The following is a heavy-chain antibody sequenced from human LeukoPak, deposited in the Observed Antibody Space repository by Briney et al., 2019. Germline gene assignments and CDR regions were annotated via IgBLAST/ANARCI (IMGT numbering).Heavy chain of an antibody. CDR3: ARGHYYDTSGDY. V-gene: IGHV4-59*11. J-gene: IGHJ4*02. D-gene: IGHD3-22*01. CDR1: GDSISSHY. CDR2: IDYSGGT. Sequence: SETLSLTCAVSGDSISSHYWSWIRQPPGKGLEWIGYIDYSGGTNYNPSLKSRVTISVDTSKNQFSLNLSSVTAADTAVYYCARGHYYDTSGDYWGRGTLVTVSS.